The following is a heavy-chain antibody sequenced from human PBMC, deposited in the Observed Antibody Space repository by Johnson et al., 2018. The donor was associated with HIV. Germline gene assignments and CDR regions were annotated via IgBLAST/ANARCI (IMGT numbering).Heavy chain of an antibody. CDR2: INSDGSST. J-gene: IGHJ3*02. CDR3: ARGKKQWLDEDAFDI. Sequence: VQLVESGGGVVQPGGSLRVSCAASGFTFSSYWMHWVRQAPGKGLVWVSRINSDGSSTSYADSVKGRFTISRDNAKNTLYLQMNSLRAEDTAVYYCARGKKQWLDEDAFDIWGQGTMVTVSS. V-gene: IGHV3-74*02. D-gene: IGHD6-19*01. CDR1: GFTFSSYW.